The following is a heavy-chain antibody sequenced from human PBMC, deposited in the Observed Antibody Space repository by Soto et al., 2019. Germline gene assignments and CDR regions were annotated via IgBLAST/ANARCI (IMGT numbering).Heavy chain of an antibody. J-gene: IGHJ4*02. Sequence: ASVKVSCKASGYTFTGYYMHWVRQAPGQGLEWMGWINPNSGGTNYAQKFQGRVTMTRDTSISTAYMELSRLRSDDTAVYYCARSYYYDSSGYSLDYWGQGTLVTV. CDR1: GYTFTGYY. V-gene: IGHV1-2*02. CDR3: ARSYYYDSSGYSLDY. CDR2: INPNSGGT. D-gene: IGHD3-22*01.